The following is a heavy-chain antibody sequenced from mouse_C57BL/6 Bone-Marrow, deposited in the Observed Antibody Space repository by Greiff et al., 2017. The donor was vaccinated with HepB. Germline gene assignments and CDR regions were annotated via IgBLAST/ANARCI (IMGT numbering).Heavy chain of an antibody. J-gene: IGHJ2*01. CDR2: IDPENGDT. V-gene: IGHV14-4*01. Sequence: EVQRVESGAELVRPGASVKLSCTASGFNIKDDYMHWVKQRPEQGLEWIGWIDPENGDTEYASKFQGKATITADTSSNTAYLQLSSLTSEDTAVYYCTTLYYYGSPDYWGQGTTLTVSS. CDR1: GFNIKDDY. D-gene: IGHD1-1*01. CDR3: TTLYYYGSPDY.